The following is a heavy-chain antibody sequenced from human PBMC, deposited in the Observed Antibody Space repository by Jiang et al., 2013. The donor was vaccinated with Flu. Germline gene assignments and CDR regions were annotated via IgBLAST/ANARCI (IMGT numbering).Heavy chain of an antibody. Sequence: KPTQTLTLTCTFSGFSLSTSGVGVGWIRQPPGKALEWLALIYWDDDKRYSPSLKSRLTITKDTSKNQVVLTMTNMDPVDTATYYCAHSFRERRGQWPVYFDYWGQGTLVTVSS. V-gene: IGHV2-5*02. CDR3: AHSFRERRGQWPVYFDY. CDR2: IYWDDDK. CDR1: GFSLSTSGVG. J-gene: IGHJ4*02. D-gene: IGHD6-19*01.